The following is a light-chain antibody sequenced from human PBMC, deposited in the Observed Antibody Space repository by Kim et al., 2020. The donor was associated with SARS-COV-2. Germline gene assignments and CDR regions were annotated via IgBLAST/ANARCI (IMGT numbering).Light chain of an antibody. CDR3: NSRDSNDNVV. V-gene: IGLV3-19*01. CDR2: GKN. J-gene: IGLJ2*01. Sequence: VAWGQAGRITWQGDSLRSYDATWYQKKPGQAPILVIYGKNNRPSGIPERFAGSSAGNTASLTITGNQAGDEADYYCNSRDSNDNVVFGGGTQLTVL. CDR1: SLRSYD.